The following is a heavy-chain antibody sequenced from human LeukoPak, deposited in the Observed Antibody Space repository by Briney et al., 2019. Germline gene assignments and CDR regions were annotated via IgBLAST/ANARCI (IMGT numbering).Heavy chain of an antibody. CDR3: ARSILSNWFDP. D-gene: IGHD2-21*01. J-gene: IGHJ5*02. V-gene: IGHV1-69*04. Sequence: GASVKVSCKASGGTFSSYAISWVRQAPGQGLEWMGRIIPILGIANYAQKFQGRVTITADKSTSTAYMELSSLRSEDTAVYYRARSILSNWFDPWGQGTLVTVSS. CDR1: GGTFSSYA. CDR2: IIPILGIA.